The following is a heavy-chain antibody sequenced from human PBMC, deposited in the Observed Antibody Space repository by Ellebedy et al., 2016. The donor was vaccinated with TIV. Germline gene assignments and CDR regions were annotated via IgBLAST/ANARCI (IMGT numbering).Heavy chain of an antibody. CDR2: ISPADSDT. CDR3: ARHVGDGSHFDY. V-gene: IGHV5-51*01. D-gene: IGHD5-24*01. J-gene: IGHJ4*02. Sequence: GESLKISCTGSGYTFINYWIDWVCQMPGKGLEWMGIISPADSDTRYSPSFQGQVTISVDKSINTASLQWSSLKASDSAMYYCARHVGDGSHFDYWGQGTLVTVSS. CDR1: GYTFINYW.